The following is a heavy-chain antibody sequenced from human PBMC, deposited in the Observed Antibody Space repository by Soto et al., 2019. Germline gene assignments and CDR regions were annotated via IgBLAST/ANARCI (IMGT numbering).Heavy chain of an antibody. CDR3: ARDTFYHGSETYGKTYTYFGMDA. J-gene: IGHJ6*02. D-gene: IGHD3-10*01. CDR2: ISYDGTRS. CDR1: GFTFSSYD. V-gene: IGHV3-30*09. Sequence: GSLRLSCDASGFTFSSYDMHWVRQTPVRGLEWLALISYDGTRSLYADSVKGRVATSRDESKNTMYLQMNRLRVEDTAVYYCARDTFYHGSETYGKTYTYFGMDAWGQGTMVTVSS.